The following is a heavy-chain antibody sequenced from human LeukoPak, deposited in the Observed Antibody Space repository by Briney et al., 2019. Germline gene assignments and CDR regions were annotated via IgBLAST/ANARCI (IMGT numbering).Heavy chain of an antibody. Sequence: SETLSLTCTVSGYSISSGYYWSWIRQPPGKGLEWIGYIYYSGSTNYNPSLKSRVTISVDTSKNQFSLKLSSVTAADTAVYYCARGLRTFSWYFDLWGRGTLVTVSS. D-gene: IGHD3-3*02. CDR2: IYYSGST. CDR1: GYSISSGYY. CDR3: ARGLRTFSWYFDL. J-gene: IGHJ2*01. V-gene: IGHV4-38-2*02.